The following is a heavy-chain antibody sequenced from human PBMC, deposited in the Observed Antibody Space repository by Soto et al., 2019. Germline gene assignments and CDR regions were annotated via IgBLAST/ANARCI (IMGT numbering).Heavy chain of an antibody. V-gene: IGHV5-51*01. CDR1: GYSFTSYW. J-gene: IGHJ3*02. CDR3: ARHSRTYYDFWSGYHDDFDI. D-gene: IGHD3-3*01. CDR2: IYPGDSDT. Sequence: PGESLKISCKGSGYSFTSYWIGWVRQMPGKGLEWMGIIYPGDSDTRYSPSFQGQVTISADKSISTAYLQWSSLKASDTAMYYCARHSRTYYDFWSGYHDDFDIWGQGTMVTVSS.